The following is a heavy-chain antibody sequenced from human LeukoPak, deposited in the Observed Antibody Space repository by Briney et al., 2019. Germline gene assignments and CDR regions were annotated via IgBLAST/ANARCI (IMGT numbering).Heavy chain of an antibody. CDR1: GGSISSYY. CDR2: IYSTGST. V-gene: IGHV4-4*07. D-gene: IGHD6-13*01. CDR3: ARQIASAGTAGFDF. Sequence: SETLSLTCTVSGGSISSYYWSWIRQPAGKGLELIGRIYSTGSTNYNPSLKSRVTMSVDTSKNQFSPRLRSVTAADTAVYYCARQIASAGTAGFDFWGQGALVTVSS. J-gene: IGHJ4*02.